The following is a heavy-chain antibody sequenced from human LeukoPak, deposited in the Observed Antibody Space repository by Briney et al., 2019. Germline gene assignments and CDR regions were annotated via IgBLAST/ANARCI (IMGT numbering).Heavy chain of an antibody. CDR2: IIPIFGTA. J-gene: IGHJ6*02. V-gene: IGHV1-69*13. D-gene: IGHD2-2*01. Sequence: SVKVSCKASGYTXTGYYLHWVRQAPGQGLEWMGGIIPIFGTANYAQKFQGRVTITADESTSTAYMELSSLRSEDTAVYYCTVGASSHYYYYGMDVWGQGTTVTVSS. CDR1: GYTXTGYY. CDR3: TVGASSHYYYYGMDV.